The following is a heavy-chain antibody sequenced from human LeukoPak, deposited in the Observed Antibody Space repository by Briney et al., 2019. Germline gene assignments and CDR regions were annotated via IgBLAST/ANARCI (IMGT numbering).Heavy chain of an antibody. V-gene: IGHV3-23*01. CDR3: AKLRRGEGFDP. CDR1: GFTSSRYA. J-gene: IGHJ5*02. CDR2: ISGIGGST. D-gene: IGHD3-16*01. Sequence: GGSLRLSCAASGFTSSRYAMSWVRHALGKGLEWGSDISGIGGSTYYADSVKGRFTISTDTSQNTHYIQMKSPRAQDTAVYNCAKLRRGEGFDPWGQGTLVTVSS.